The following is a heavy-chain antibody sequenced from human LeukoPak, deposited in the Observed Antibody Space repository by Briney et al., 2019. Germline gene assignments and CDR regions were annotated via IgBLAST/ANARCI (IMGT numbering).Heavy chain of an antibody. D-gene: IGHD3-22*01. CDR3: ASSDYYDSSGYQIDY. CDR1: GGTFSSYA. Sequence: ASVKVSCKASGGTFSSYAISWVRQAPGQGLEWMGGIIPILGTANYAQKFQGRVTITTDESTSTAYMELSSLRSEDTAVYYCASSDYYDSSGYQIDYWGQGTLVTVSS. CDR2: IIPILGTA. J-gene: IGHJ4*02. V-gene: IGHV1-69*05.